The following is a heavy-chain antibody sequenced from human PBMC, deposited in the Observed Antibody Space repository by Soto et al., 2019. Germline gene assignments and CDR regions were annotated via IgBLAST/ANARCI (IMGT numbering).Heavy chain of an antibody. Sequence: GASVKVSCKASGYTFTSFDINWVRQATGQGPEWMGRMNSKSANTNYAQKFQGRVTLTRNTSISTAYMELSSLTSDDTAVYYCARAHPRLLNYYGSASPYGYWGQGTLVTVSS. D-gene: IGHD3-10*01. J-gene: IGHJ4*02. CDR2: MNSKSANT. V-gene: IGHV1-8*01. CDR1: GYTFTSFD. CDR3: ARAHPRLLNYYGSASPYGY.